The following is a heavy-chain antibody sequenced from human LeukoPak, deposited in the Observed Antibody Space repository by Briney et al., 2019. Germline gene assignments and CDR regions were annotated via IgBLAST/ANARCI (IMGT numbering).Heavy chain of an antibody. CDR1: GGSSSGYY. CDR2: INHSGST. V-gene: IGHV4-34*01. D-gene: IGHD2-2*02. J-gene: IGHJ4*02. CDR3: ARTHPKYIPLYYFDY. Sequence: PSETLSLTCAVYGGSSSGYYWSWIRQPPGKGLEWIGEINHSGSTNYNPSLKSRVTISVDTSKNQFSLKLSSVTAADTAVYYCARTHPKYIPLYYFDYWGQGTLVTVSS.